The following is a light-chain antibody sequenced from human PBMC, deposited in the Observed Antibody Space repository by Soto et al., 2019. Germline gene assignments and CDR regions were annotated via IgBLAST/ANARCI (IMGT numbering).Light chain of an antibody. V-gene: IGKV1-5*01. CDR1: QSISSR. Sequence: DIQMTQSPATLSASVGDRVTSTCRASQSISSRLAWYQQKPGKAPRLLIDDASSLESGVPSRFSGSGSGTEFTLTISSLQPDDFATYYCQQYNSYPETFGQGTKVDIK. J-gene: IGKJ1*01. CDR2: DAS. CDR3: QQYNSYPET.